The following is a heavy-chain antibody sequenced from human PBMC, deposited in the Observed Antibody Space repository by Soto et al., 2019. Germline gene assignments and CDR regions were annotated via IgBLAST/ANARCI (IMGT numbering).Heavy chain of an antibody. Sequence: EVQLVESGGGLVQPGRSLRLSCAASGFTFDDYAMHWVRQAPGKGLQGVSGISWNSGSIGYADSVKGRFTISRDNAKNSLYLQMNSLRAEDTALYYCAKVTKRGGYYSGVIDYWGQGTLVTVSS. V-gene: IGHV3-9*01. CDR2: ISWNSGSI. CDR1: GFTFDDYA. CDR3: AKVTKRGGYYSGVIDY. J-gene: IGHJ4*02. D-gene: IGHD3-22*01.